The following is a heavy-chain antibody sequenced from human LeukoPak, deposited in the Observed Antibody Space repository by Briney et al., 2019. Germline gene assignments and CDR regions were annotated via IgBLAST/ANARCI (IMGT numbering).Heavy chain of an antibody. CDR3: VREVKVDTAMGNFDY. CDR2: ISDDSRYI. Sequence: GSLRLSXAASGFTFSNYNMNWVRQAPGKGLEWVSAISDDSRYIYYADSVKGRFTISRDNAQSSLYLQMNSLRADDTSVYYCVREVKVDTAMGNFDYWGQGTLVSVSS. D-gene: IGHD5-18*01. CDR1: GFTFSNYN. V-gene: IGHV3-21*01. J-gene: IGHJ4*02.